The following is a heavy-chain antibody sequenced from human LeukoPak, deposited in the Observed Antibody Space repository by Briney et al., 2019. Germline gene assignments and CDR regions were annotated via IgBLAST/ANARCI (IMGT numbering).Heavy chain of an antibody. V-gene: IGHV3-13*04. Sequence: GGSLTLACAAYGFTFSKDDFHWVRHAPGKGLEWVAAIGVTGDTYYADSVKGRFTISREDAANSLYLQMRSLGAGDTALYYCTKEFCGSRAACAGGSYYDFWGRGALVTVSS. CDR3: TKEFCGSRAACAGGSYYDF. D-gene: IGHD2-15*01. CDR1: GFTFSKDD. CDR2: IGVTGDT. J-gene: IGHJ2*01.